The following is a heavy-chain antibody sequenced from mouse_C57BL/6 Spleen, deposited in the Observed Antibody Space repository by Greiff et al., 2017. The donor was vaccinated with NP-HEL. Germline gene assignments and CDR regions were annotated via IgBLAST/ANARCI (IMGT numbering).Heavy chain of an antibody. CDR3: ASGNRFAY. Sequence: QVHVKQSGPGLVQPSQSLSITCTVSGFSLTSYGVHWVRQSPGKGLEWLGVIWSGGSTDYNAAFISRLSISKDNSKSQVFFKMNSLQADDTAIYYCASGNRFAYWGQGTLVTVSA. CDR1: GFSLTSYG. J-gene: IGHJ3*01. V-gene: IGHV2-2*01. CDR2: IWSGGST. D-gene: IGHD2-1*01.